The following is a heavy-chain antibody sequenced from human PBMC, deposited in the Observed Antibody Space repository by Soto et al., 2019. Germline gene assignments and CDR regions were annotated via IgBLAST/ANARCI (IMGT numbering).Heavy chain of an antibody. D-gene: IGHD5-12*01. CDR2: IYYSGST. Sequence: NPSETLSLTCTVSGGSITNDGYYWSWIRQPPGKGLEWIGYIYYSGSTYYNLSLKSRVTISVDTSENHFSLMLTSVTAADTAVYYCARYSGYDYLDYWGQGTLVT. CDR3: ARYSGYDYLDY. CDR1: GGSITNDGYY. J-gene: IGHJ4*02. V-gene: IGHV4-31*03.